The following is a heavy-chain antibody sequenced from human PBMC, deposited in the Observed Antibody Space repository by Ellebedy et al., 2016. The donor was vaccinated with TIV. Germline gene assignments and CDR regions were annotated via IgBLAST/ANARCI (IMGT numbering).Heavy chain of an antibody. V-gene: IGHV4-59*08. CDR1: DDSISSYY. CDR3: ARHIVVPTPGFEY. J-gene: IGHJ4*02. Sequence: SETLSLTCSVSDDSISSYYWSWIRQPPGKGPEWIGYIYDTGTTDYKPSLKSRVSISTDTSKNYFSLKLRSVTAADTAVYYCARHIVVPTPGFEYWGQGILVSVSS. D-gene: IGHD1-26*01. CDR2: IYDTGTT.